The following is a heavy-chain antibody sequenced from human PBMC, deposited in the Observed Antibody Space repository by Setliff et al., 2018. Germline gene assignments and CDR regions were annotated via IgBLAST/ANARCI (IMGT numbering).Heavy chain of an antibody. D-gene: IGHD3-10*01. CDR2: ISGSGGST. CDR3: ATIGAGSSGSYYYYYYGMDV. Sequence: GESLKISCAASGFTFSSYAMSWVRQAPGKGLEWVSAISGSGGSTYYADSVKGRFAISRDNSKNTLYLQMNSLRAEDTAVYYCATIGAGSSGSYYYYYYGMDVWGQGTTVTV. V-gene: IGHV3-23*01. CDR1: GFTFSSYA. J-gene: IGHJ6*02.